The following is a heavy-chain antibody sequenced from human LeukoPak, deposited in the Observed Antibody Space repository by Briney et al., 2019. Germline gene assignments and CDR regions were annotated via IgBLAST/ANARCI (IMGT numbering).Heavy chain of an antibody. CDR2: ISSSSSYT. D-gene: IGHD3-22*01. Sequence: GGSLRLSCAASGFTFNTYSMTWVRQTPGKGLEWVSYISSSSSYTNYADSVKGRFTISRDNAKNSLYLQMNSLRAEDTAVYYCARDGYYYYDRGYFDLWGRGTLVTVSS. CDR1: GFTFNTYS. V-gene: IGHV3-21*05. J-gene: IGHJ2*01. CDR3: ARDGYYYYDRGYFDL.